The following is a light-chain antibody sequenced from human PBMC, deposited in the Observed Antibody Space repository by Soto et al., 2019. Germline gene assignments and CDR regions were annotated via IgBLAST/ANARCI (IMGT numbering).Light chain of an antibody. V-gene: IGLV2-14*01. CDR1: SSDVGAYNY. J-gene: IGLJ2*01. CDR3: SSHTSSSTLV. CDR2: EVI. Sequence: QSALAQPASVSGSPGQSITISCTATSSDVGAYNYVSWYQQHPGKAPKLMIFEVINRPSGVSNRFSGSKSGNTASLIISGLQAEDEADYYCSSHTSSSTLVFGGGTKLTVL.